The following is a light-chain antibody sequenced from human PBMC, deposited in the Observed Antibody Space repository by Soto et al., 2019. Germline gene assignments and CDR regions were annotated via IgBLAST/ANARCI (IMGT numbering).Light chain of an antibody. CDR2: ASS. J-gene: IGKJ1*01. V-gene: IGKV3-20*01. CDR1: QSISSSY. CDR3: QQYHPSPTWT. Sequence: EIVLTQSPGTLSLSPGERATLSCRASQSISSSYLAWYQQIPGQAPRLLIYASSSRAPGIPDRFSGSGSGTDFTLTISRLEPEDFAVYYCQQYHPSPTWTFGQGTKVEIK.